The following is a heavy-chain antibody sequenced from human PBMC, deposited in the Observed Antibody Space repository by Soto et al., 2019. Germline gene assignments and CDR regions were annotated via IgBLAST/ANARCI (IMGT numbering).Heavy chain of an antibody. D-gene: IGHD5-18*01. CDR3: ARGVGGYSYGGLDS. CDR2: INHSGST. Sequence: QVQLQQWGAGLLKPSETLSLTCAVYGGSFSDHYWSWIRQTPGKGLEWIGEINHSGSTNYNPSFKRRSTISVDTSKNQFSLSLSSVTAADTAVIYCARGVGGYSYGGLDSWGQGTLVTVSA. J-gene: IGHJ5*01. V-gene: IGHV4-34*01. CDR1: GGSFSDHY.